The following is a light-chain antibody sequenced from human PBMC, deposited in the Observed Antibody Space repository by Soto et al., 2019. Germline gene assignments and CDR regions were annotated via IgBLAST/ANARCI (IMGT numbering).Light chain of an antibody. CDR2: DAS. J-gene: IGKJ1*01. Sequence: EIRLTQSPCALSLSPGERATLSSRASQSVSSSYLAWYQQKPGQAPRLLIYDASNRATGIPARFSGSGSGTDFTLTISSLEPEDFAVYYCQQRSNWPRTFGQGTKVDIK. CDR3: QQRSNWPRT. CDR1: QSVSSSY. V-gene: IGKV3-11*01.